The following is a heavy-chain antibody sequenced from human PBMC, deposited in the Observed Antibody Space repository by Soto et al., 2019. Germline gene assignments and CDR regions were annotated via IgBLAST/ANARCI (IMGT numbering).Heavy chain of an antibody. CDR1: GFTFSSYA. CDR2: ISGSGGST. Sequence: GGSLRLSCAASGFTFSSYAMSWVRQAPGKGLEWVSAISGSGGSTYYADSVKGRFTISRDNSKNTLYLQMNSLRAEDTAVYYWAKDAWYDILTGYSFDPWGQGTLVTVSS. V-gene: IGHV3-23*01. J-gene: IGHJ5*02. CDR3: AKDAWYDILTGYSFDP. D-gene: IGHD3-9*01.